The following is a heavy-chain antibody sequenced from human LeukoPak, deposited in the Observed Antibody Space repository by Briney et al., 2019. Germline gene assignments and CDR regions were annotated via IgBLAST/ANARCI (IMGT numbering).Heavy chain of an antibody. CDR1: GGSISSGGYY. J-gene: IGHJ4*02. Sequence: TSETLSLTCTVSGGSISSGGYYWSWIRQHPGKGLEWIGYIYYSGSTNYNPSLKSRVTISVDTSKNQFSLKLSSVTAADTAVYYCARHRPSSWEHFDYWGQGTLVTVSS. V-gene: IGHV4-61*08. CDR2: IYYSGST. D-gene: IGHD6-6*01. CDR3: ARHRPSSWEHFDY.